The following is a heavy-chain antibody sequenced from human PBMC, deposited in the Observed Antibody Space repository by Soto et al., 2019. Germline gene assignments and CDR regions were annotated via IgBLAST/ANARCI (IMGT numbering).Heavy chain of an antibody. CDR1: GGSISSGGYY. CDR2: IYYSGST. Sequence: PSETLSLTCTVSGGSISSGGYYWSWIRQPPGKGLEWIGYIYYSGSTYYNPSLKSRVTISVDTSKNQFSLKLSSVTAADTAVYYCASYTAMVTFSYWGQGTLVTVSS. V-gene: IGHV4-30-4*01. D-gene: IGHD5-18*01. CDR3: ASYTAMVTFSY. J-gene: IGHJ4*02.